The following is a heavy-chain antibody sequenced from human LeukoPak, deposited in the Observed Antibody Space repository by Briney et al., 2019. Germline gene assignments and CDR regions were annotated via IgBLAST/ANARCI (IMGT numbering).Heavy chain of an antibody. Sequence: PSVTLSLTCTVSGGSISSYYWSWIGQPAGKGLEWIGRIYTSGSTNYNPSLKSRVTISVDKSKNQFSLKLSSVTAADTAVYYCAREPPIAVAGTIDYWGQGTLVTVSS. CDR2: IYTSGST. V-gene: IGHV4-4*07. J-gene: IGHJ4*02. D-gene: IGHD6-19*01. CDR1: GGSISSYY. CDR3: AREPPIAVAGTIDY.